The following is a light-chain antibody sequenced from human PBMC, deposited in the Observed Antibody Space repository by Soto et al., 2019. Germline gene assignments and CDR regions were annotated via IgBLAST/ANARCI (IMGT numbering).Light chain of an antibody. J-gene: IGKJ5*01. V-gene: IGKV3-20*01. Sequence: ETVFTQSPGTLSLSPGETATLSCRASQSVISDYLAWYQQKPDQAPRLVIYGASGRAAGIPDRFNGSGSGTDFTLTISRLEPEDFAMYYCQQYGSSVFTFGQGTRLEIK. CDR3: QQYGSSVFT. CDR1: QSVISDY. CDR2: GAS.